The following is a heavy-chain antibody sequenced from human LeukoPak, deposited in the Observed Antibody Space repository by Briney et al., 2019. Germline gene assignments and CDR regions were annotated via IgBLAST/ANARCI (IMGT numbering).Heavy chain of an antibody. CDR1: GGTFSSYA. CDR2: IIPIFGTA. D-gene: IGHD1-26*01. V-gene: IGHV1-69*01. J-gene: IGHJ4*02. Sequence: SVKVSCKASGGTFSSYAISWVRQAPGQGLEWMGGIIPIFGTANYAQKFQGRVTITADESTSTAYMELSSLRSEDTAVYYCARETGIVGATTVDYWGQGTLVTASS. CDR3: ARETGIVGATTVDY.